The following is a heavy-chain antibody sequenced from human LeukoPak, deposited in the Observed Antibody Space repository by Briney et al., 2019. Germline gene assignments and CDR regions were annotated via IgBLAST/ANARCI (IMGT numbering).Heavy chain of an antibody. V-gene: IGHV6-1*01. Sequence: SQTPSLTCAISGVSASKDSIACNSIRPSPSRSLGWLGRTYYRSKSSNDYALSVKSRITINPDTSKNPFSLHLKSVTPEHTAVYYSARDGGDGAGYDNWGERTPGTVSS. J-gene: IGHJ4*02. CDR1: GVSASKDSIA. D-gene: IGHD2-15*01. CDR3: ARDGGDGAGYDN. CDR2: TYYRSKSSN.